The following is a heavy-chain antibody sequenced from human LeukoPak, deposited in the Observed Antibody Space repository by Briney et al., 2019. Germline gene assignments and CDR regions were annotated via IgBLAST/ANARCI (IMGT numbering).Heavy chain of an antibody. Sequence: GGSLRLSCAASGFSFSNYWMHWVRQAPGKGLVWVSRINTDGSYTSHADSVKGRFTISRDNAKNTLYLQMNSLRVEDTAVYYCARESTEERPGCWGQGTLVTVSS. J-gene: IGHJ4*02. CDR1: GFSFSNYW. D-gene: IGHD1-1*01. V-gene: IGHV3-74*01. CDR2: INTDGSYT. CDR3: ARESTEERPGC.